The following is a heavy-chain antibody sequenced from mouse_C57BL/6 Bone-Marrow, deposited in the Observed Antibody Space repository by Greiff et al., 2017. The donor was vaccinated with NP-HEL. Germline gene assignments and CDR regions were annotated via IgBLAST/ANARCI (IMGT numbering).Heavy chain of an antibody. J-gene: IGHJ4*01. V-gene: IGHV5-17*01. CDR2: ISSGSSTI. CDR3: AKYYYGSSYYAMDY. Sequence: DVMLVESGGGLVKPGGSLKLSCAASGFTFSDYGMHWVRQAPEKGLEWVAYISSGSSTIYYADTVKGRFTISRDNAKNTLFLQMTSLRSEDTAMYYCAKYYYGSSYYAMDYWGQGTSVTVSS. D-gene: IGHD1-1*01. CDR1: GFTFSDYG.